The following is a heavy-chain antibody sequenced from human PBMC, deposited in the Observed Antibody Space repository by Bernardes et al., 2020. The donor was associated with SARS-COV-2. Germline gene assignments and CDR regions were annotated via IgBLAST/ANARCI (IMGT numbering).Heavy chain of an antibody. Sequence: SETLSLTCAVYGGSFSGYYWSWIRRRPGKGLEWIGEINHSGSTNYNPSLKSRVTISVDTSKNQFSLKLSSVTAADTAVYYCARDYIRLWFGAERQNWFDPWGQGTLVTVSS. CDR3: ARDYIRLWFGAERQNWFDP. CDR1: GGSFSGYY. V-gene: IGHV4-34*01. J-gene: IGHJ5*02. D-gene: IGHD3-10*01. CDR2: INHSGST.